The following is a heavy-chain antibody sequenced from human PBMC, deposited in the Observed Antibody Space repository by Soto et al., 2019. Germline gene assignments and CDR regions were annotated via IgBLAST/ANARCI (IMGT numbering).Heavy chain of an antibody. J-gene: IGHJ6*02. D-gene: IGHD1-20*01. CDR1: GYTFTSYG. V-gene: IGHV1-18*01. CDR2: ISAYNGNT. CDR3: VSRTITGTRPYYYYGMDV. Sequence: QVQLVQSGAEVKKPGASVKVSCKASGYTFTSYGISWVRQAPGQGLEWMGWISAYNGNTNYAQKLQGRVTMTTDTSTSTAYMELRSLRSDDTAVYYCVSRTITGTRPYYYYGMDVWDQGTTVTVSS.